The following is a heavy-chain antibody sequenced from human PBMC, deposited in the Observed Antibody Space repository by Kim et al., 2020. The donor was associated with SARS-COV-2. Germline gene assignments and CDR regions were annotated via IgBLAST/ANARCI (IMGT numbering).Heavy chain of an antibody. D-gene: IGHD1-26*01. CDR2: VSHSGNN. V-gene: IGHV4-59*08. Sequence: SETLSLTCTVSGDSITHYFWNWIRQSPGNGLEWIGHVSHSGNNVYNTSFESRVTLFMDTAKNQFSLNLRSVTDADTAVYYCARRASMGNWGSSEPSNWL. CDR1: GDSITHYF. J-gene: IGHJ5*01. CDR3: ARRASMGNWGSSEPSNWL.